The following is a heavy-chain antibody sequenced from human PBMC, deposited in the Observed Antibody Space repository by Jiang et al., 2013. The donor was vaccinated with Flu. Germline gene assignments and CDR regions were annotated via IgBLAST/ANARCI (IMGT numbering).Heavy chain of an antibody. CDR3: ARHRSYSSFPPFYFDR. V-gene: IGHV4-39*01. J-gene: IGHJ4*01. CDR1: GDSISSPNNF. CDR2: IYYAGNT. Sequence: GSGLVKPSETLSLTCIVSGDSISSPNNFWGWIRQPPGKGLEWIGSIYYAGNTNYNPSLKSRVAMSVDTSKDQFSLRLSSATAADTAVYFCARHRSYSSFPPFYFDRWGHGTLVTVSS. D-gene: IGHD3-16*02.